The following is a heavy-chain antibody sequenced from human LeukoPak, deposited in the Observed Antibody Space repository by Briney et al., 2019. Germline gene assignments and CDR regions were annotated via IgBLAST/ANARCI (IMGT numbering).Heavy chain of an antibody. CDR3: AKDYSFSNFN. CDR1: GFMFPNHW. V-gene: IGHV3-7*01. CDR2: INERGSET. J-gene: IGHJ4*02. D-gene: IGHD2-15*01. Sequence: PGGSLRLSCAASGFMFPNHWMTWVRQAPGKGLDWVANINERGSETYYADYVKGRFTISRDNTKKSLFLQLNSLSVEDTAMYYCAKDYSFSNFNWGQGTLVTVSS.